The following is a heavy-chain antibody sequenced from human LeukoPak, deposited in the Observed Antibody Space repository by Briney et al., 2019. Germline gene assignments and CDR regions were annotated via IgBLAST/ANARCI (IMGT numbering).Heavy chain of an antibody. CDR2: ISASGGTT. D-gene: IGHD2-15*01. CDR3: AKGRRVAASRAYFYCGLDV. CDR1: GFTFSTYA. Sequence: GGSLRLSCAASGFTFSTYAMSWVRQAPGKGLEWVSSISASGGTTFYADSVRGRFTIARDNSKNTLSLEMKSLRAEDAAVYYCAKGRRVAASRAYFYCGLDVWGQGTTVTVSS. V-gene: IGHV3-23*01. J-gene: IGHJ6*02.